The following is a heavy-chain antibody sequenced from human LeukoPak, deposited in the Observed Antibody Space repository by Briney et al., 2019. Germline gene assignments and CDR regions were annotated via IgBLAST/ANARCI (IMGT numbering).Heavy chain of an antibody. J-gene: IGHJ4*02. CDR2: INPNSGGT. V-gene: IGHV1-2*06. CDR3: ARDAYSGSYSYYFDY. Sequence: ASVKVSCKASGYTFTGYYMHWVRQAPGQGLDWMGRINPNSGGTNYAQKFQGRVTMARDTSISTAYMELSRLRSDDTAVYYCARDAYSGSYSYYFDYWGQGTLVTVSS. D-gene: IGHD1-26*01. CDR1: GYTFTGYY.